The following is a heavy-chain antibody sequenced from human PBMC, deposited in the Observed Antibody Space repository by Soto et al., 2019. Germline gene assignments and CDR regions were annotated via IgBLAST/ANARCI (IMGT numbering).Heavy chain of an antibody. CDR1: GLTVSGKKY. V-gene: IGHV3-53*01. CDR2: VYDLDGT. Sequence: DVQLVESGGGLIQPGGSLRLSCVASGLTVSGKKYMAWVRQAPGKGPELLSGVYDLDGTYYADSVRGRFTTSIDSSRTTVYLQMRDLRPEDTALYFCRTWHLRDHAYDIWGQGTMVTVSS. CDR3: RTWHLRDHAYDI. J-gene: IGHJ3*02. D-gene: IGHD5-12*01.